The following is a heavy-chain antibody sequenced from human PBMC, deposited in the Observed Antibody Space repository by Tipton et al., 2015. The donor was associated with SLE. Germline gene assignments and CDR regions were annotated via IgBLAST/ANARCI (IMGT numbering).Heavy chain of an antibody. V-gene: IGHV4-61*02. D-gene: IGHD3-16*01. CDR2: IYTSGST. J-gene: IGHJ6*02. CDR3: ARGRDYYDYATDV. Sequence: TLSLTCSVSGGSISSAGSYYWTWIRLPAGKGLEWIGLIYTSGSTKYNPSLQSRVSISKDTSKNQFSLKRSSVTAADTAVYYCARGRDYYDYATDVWGQGTTVTVSS. CDR1: GGSISSAGSYY.